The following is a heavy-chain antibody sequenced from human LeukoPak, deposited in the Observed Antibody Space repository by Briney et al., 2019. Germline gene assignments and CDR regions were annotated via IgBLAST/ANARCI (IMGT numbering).Heavy chain of an antibody. V-gene: IGHV5-51*01. Sequence: GASLKISCQGSGSTFTSYWRGWVRQLPGKGLEWMGIIYPGDSDTRYSPSFQGQVTISAEKSISTAYLQWSSLKASDTAMYYCARHSGDYGGPPFEYWGQGTLVTVSS. CDR3: ARHSGDYGGPPFEY. CDR2: IYPGDSDT. CDR1: GSTFTSYW. J-gene: IGHJ4*02. D-gene: IGHD4-23*01.